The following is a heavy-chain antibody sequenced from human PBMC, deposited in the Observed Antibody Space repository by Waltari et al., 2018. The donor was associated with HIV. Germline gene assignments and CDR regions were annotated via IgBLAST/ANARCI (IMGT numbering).Heavy chain of an antibody. CDR3: ARFHYYGSGSYYYYFDY. J-gene: IGHJ4*02. CDR1: GGSISSSSYY. V-gene: IGHV4-39*01. D-gene: IGHD3-10*01. CDR2: IYYSGNT. Sequence: QLQLQESGPGLVKPSETLSLTCTVSGGSISSSSYYWGWIRQPPGKGLEWIGNIYYSGNTYYNPSLKSRLTISVDTSKNQFSRKLSSVTAADTAVYYCARFHYYGSGSYYYYFDYWGQGTLVTVSS.